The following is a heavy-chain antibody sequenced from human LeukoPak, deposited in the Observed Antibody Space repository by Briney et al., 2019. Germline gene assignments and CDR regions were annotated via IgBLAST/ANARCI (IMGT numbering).Heavy chain of an antibody. CDR2: IKSDGSST. J-gene: IGHJ4*02. Sequence: GGSLRLSCAASGFTFSSYWMHWVRQVPGKGLVWVSRIKSDGSSTSYADSVKGRFTISRDNAKNTLYLQMNSLRAEDTAVYYCAKAVESGGLFDYWGQGTLVTVSS. CDR3: AKAVESGGLFDY. CDR1: GFTFSSYW. D-gene: IGHD4-23*01. V-gene: IGHV3-74*01.